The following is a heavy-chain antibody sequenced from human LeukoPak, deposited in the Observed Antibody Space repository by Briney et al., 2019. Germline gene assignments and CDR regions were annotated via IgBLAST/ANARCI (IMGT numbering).Heavy chain of an antibody. D-gene: IGHD4-17*01. CDR1: GFTFSSYS. CDR3: ARDRYGDYVDY. J-gene: IGHJ4*02. Sequence: PGGSLRLSCAASGFTFSSYSMNWVRQAPGKGLEWVSSISSSSYIYYADSVEGRFTISRDNAKISLYLQMNSLRAEDTAVYYCARDRYGDYVDYWGQGTLVTVSS. CDR2: ISSSSYI. V-gene: IGHV3-21*01.